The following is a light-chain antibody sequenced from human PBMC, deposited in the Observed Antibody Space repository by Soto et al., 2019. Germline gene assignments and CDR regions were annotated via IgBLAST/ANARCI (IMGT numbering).Light chain of an antibody. Sequence: QSALTQPPSLSGAPGQNIIISCTGGGSNIGAGFDVHWYQQLPGTAPKLLIYGNTNRPSGVPDRFSGSKSGTSASLVITGLQAEDEADYSCQSYDTGLSGPVVFGGGTKLTVL. CDR1: GSNIGAGFD. V-gene: IGLV1-40*01. CDR3: QSYDTGLSGPVV. J-gene: IGLJ2*01. CDR2: GNT.